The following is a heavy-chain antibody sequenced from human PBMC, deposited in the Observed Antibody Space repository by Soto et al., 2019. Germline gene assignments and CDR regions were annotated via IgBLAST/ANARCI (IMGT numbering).Heavy chain of an antibody. CDR3: AKDLPYYYDSSAYYYPDAVLYDYYGMDV. Sequence: GGSLRLSCAASGVTVSNYAMSSVRQAPGKRLEWVSAISGSGGSTYYADSVKGRFTSSRDNSKNTLYLQMNSLRAEDTAVYYCAKDLPYYYDSSAYYYPDAVLYDYYGMDVWGQGTTVTVSS. J-gene: IGHJ6*02. CDR2: ISGSGGST. V-gene: IGHV3-23*01. D-gene: IGHD3-22*01. CDR1: GVTVSNYA.